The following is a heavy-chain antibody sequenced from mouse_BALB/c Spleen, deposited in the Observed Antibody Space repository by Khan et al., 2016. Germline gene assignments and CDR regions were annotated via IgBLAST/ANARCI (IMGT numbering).Heavy chain of an antibody. D-gene: IGHD2-12*01. CDR1: GFTFSSYA. Sequence: EVELVESGGGLVKPGGSLKLSCAASGFTFSSYAMSRVRQSPEQRLEWVAEISSGGSYTYYPGPVTGRDTIVKVDAKNTLYLEMSSLRYEDTAMYYCAGAYSPYWGQGTLVTVSA. J-gene: IGHJ3*01. CDR2: ISSGGSYT. CDR3: AGAYSPY. V-gene: IGHV5-9-4*01.